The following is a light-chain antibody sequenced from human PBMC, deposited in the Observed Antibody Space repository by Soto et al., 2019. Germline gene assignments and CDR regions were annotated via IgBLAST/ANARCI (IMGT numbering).Light chain of an antibody. V-gene: IGKV1-39*01. J-gene: IGKJ1*01. CDR1: QSISSY. CDR2: AAS. Sequence: DIQMTQSPSSVSASVGDRVTITCRASQSISSYLNWYQQKPGKAPKLLIYAASSLQSGVPSRFSGSGSGTDFTLTISSLQPEDFATYYCQQSYSTPPVWTFGQGTKVDIK. CDR3: QQSYSTPPVWT.